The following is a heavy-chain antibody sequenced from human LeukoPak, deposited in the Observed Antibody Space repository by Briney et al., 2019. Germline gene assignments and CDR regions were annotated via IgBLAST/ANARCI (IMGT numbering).Heavy chain of an antibody. Sequence: ASVKVSCKASGYTFTGYYMHWVRQAPGQGLEWMGWINPNSGGTNYAQKFQGRVTMTRDTSISTAYMELSRLRSDDTAVYYCARVHYYDSSGYYYFDYWGQGTLVTVSS. CDR3: ARVHYYDSSGYYYFDY. J-gene: IGHJ4*02. D-gene: IGHD3-22*01. V-gene: IGHV1-2*02. CDR1: GYTFTGYY. CDR2: INPNSGGT.